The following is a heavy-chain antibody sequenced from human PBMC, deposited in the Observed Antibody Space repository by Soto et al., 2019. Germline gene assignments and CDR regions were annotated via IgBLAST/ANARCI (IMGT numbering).Heavy chain of an antibody. Sequence: SETLSLTCTVSGGSISSYYWSWIRQPPGKGLEWIGYIYYSGSTNYNPSLKSRVTISVDTSKNQFSLKLSSVTAADTAVYYCARHEGDYRWGLGDAFDIWGQGTMVTVSS. D-gene: IGHD2-21*02. CDR1: GGSISSYY. V-gene: IGHV4-59*08. J-gene: IGHJ3*02. CDR3: ARHEGDYRWGLGDAFDI. CDR2: IYYSGST.